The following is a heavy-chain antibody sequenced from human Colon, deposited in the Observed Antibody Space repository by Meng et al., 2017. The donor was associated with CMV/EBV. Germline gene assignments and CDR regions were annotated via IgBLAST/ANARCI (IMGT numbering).Heavy chain of an antibody. CDR2: INPNSGGT. V-gene: IGHV1-2*02. Sequence: QVQLVQSGAELKKPGASVKVSCKASGYTFTGYYMHWVRQAPGQGLEWMGWINPNSGGTNYAQKFQGRVTMTRDTSISTAYMELSRLRSDDTAVYYCARAPYNWNDEGWFDPWGQGTLVTVSS. CDR3: ARAPYNWNDEGWFDP. D-gene: IGHD1-20*01. CDR1: GYTFTGYY. J-gene: IGHJ5*02.